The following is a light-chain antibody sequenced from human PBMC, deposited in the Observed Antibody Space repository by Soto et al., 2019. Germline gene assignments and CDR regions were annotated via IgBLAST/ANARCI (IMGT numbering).Light chain of an antibody. CDR1: QSVSSTY. CDR2: GAS. V-gene: IGKV3-20*01. J-gene: IGKJ5*01. Sequence: EIVLTQSPGTLSLSPGQGATLSCRASQSVSSTYLAWYQQKPGQAPRLLIYGASSRATGIPDRFSGSGSGTDFTLTISRLEPEDFAVYYCQQYDNSPIIFGQGTRLEIK. CDR3: QQYDNSPII.